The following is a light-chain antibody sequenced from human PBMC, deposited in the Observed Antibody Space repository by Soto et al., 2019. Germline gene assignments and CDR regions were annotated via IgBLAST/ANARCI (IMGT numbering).Light chain of an antibody. CDR2: DAS. CDR1: QSVSSS. Sequence: EVVMTQSPDTLSVSPGERATLSCRASQSVSSSFLAWYQQKPGQTPKLLIFDASTRATGVPARFSGGGSGTEFTLTINSLQSEDFAVYYCQRYNRWPLSFGGGTKVDIK. J-gene: IGKJ4*01. CDR3: QRYNRWPLS. V-gene: IGKV3-15*01.